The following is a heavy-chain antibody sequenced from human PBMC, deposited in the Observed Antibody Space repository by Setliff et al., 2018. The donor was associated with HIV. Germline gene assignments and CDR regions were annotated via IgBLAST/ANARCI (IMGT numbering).Heavy chain of an antibody. V-gene: IGHV4-38-2*02. CDR1: GDSISSDFY. CDR2: IYHSGNT. J-gene: IGHJ6*02. CDR3: ATHASTVQDAMDV. D-gene: IGHD4-4*01. Sequence: PSETLSLTCTVSGDSISSDFYWGRIRQPPGKGLEWIGSIYHSGNTYYKPSLKSRLTISLDTSKNQFSLKLSSVTAADTAVYYCATHASTVQDAMDVWGQGTTVTVSS.